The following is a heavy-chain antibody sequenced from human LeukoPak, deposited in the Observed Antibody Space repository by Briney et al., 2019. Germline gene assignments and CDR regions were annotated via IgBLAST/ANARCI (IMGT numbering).Heavy chain of an antibody. CDR1: GFTFSSYW. J-gene: IGHJ4*02. V-gene: IGHV3-7*01. CDR2: IKQDGSEK. Sequence: GGSLRLSCAASGFTFSSYWMSWVRQAPGKGLEWVANIKQDGSEKYYVDSVKGRFTISRDNAKNSLYLQMNSLRAEDTAVYYCARDQLGYYYGSGSYYNRRGDDYWGQGTLVTVSS. D-gene: IGHD3-10*01. CDR3: ARDQLGYYYGSGSYYNRRGDDY.